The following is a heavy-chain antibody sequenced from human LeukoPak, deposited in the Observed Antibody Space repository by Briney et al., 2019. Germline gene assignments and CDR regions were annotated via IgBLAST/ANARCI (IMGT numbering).Heavy chain of an antibody. D-gene: IGHD7-27*01. J-gene: IGHJ4*02. Sequence: GGSLRLSCAASAFTFSNYGIHWVRRAPGKGLEWVAVIWYDGSKNYYADPVKGRFTISRDNSKNTVYLQMNSLRAEDTAVYYCAATGGVDYWGQGTLVTVSS. V-gene: IGHV3-33*01. CDR2: IWYDGSKN. CDR3: AATGGVDY. CDR1: AFTFSNYG.